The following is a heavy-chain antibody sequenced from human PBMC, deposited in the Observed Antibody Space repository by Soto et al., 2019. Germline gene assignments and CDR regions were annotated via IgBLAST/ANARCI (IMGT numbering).Heavy chain of an antibody. CDR2: IIPIFGTA. D-gene: IGHD3-10*01. Sequence: SVKVSCKASGGTFSSYAISWVRQAPGQGLEWMGGIIPIFGTANYAQKFQGRVTITADESTSTAYMELSSLRSEDTAVYYCARETRDYYGSGSYYRQAHWGQGTLVTVSS. CDR1: GGTFSSYA. CDR3: ARETRDYYGSGSYYRQAH. V-gene: IGHV1-69*13. J-gene: IGHJ4*02.